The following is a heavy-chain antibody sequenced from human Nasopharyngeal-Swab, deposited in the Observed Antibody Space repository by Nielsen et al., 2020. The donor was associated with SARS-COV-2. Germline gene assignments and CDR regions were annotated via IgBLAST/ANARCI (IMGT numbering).Heavy chain of an antibody. CDR1: GFTFSSYG. D-gene: IGHD7-27*01. V-gene: IGHV3-30*18. CDR2: ISYDGSNK. Sequence: GKSLKISCAASGFTFSSYGMHWVRQAPGKGLEWVAVISYDGSNKYYADSVKGRFTISRDNSKNTLYLQMNSLRAEDTAVYYCAKLSWGLETFDYWGQGTLVTVSS. J-gene: IGHJ4*02. CDR3: AKLSWGLETFDY.